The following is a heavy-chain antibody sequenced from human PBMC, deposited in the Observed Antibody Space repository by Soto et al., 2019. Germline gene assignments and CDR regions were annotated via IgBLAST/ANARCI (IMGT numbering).Heavy chain of an antibody. CDR2: INPAGSAS. D-gene: IGHD5-18*01. V-gene: IGHV3-74*01. J-gene: IGHJ4*02. CDR3: ATGGYSYGWGY. CDR1: GFTFSSYW. Sequence: EVQRVESGGGLVQPGGSLRLSCVGSGFTFSSYWMHWVRQAPGKGPVWVSRINPAGSASSYADFVKGRVIVSRDNAKNTLYLEMNSLSAEDTAVYYCATGGYSYGWGYWGQGTLVTVSS.